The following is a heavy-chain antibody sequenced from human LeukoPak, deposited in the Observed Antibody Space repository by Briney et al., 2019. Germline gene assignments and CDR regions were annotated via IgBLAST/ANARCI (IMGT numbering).Heavy chain of an antibody. Sequence: GASVKVSCKASGYTFTGYYMHWVRQAPGRGLEWMGWINPNSGGTNYAQKFQGRVTMTRDTSISTAYMELSRLRSDDTAVYYCARVRCSSGWYGGCYYYYYMDVWGKGTTVTISS. V-gene: IGHV1-2*02. CDR2: INPNSGGT. CDR3: ARVRCSSGWYGGCYYYYYMDV. D-gene: IGHD6-19*01. CDR1: GYTFTGYY. J-gene: IGHJ6*03.